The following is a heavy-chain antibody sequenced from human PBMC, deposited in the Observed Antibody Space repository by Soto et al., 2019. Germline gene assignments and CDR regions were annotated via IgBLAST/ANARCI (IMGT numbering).Heavy chain of an antibody. J-gene: IGHJ6*02. CDR3: AKALKQLAACCYYGMDV. Sequence: GGSLRLSCAASGFTFSSYAMSWVRQAPGKGLEWVSAINGSGGSTYYADSVKGRFTIPRDNSKNTLYLQMNSLRTEDTAVYYCAKALKQLAACCYYGMDVWGQGTTVTVSS. CDR1: GFTFSSYA. D-gene: IGHD6-13*01. CDR2: INGSGGST. V-gene: IGHV3-23*01.